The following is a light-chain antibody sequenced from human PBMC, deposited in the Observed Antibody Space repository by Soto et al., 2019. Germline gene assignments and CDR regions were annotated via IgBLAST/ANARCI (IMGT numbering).Light chain of an antibody. J-gene: IGLJ1*01. V-gene: IGLV2-14*01. CDR1: SSDVGGYNY. CDR2: EVS. CDR3: RSYTSSSTYV. Sequence: QSALTQPASVSGSPGQSITISCTGTSSDVGGYNYVSWYQQHPGKAPKLMIYEVSHRPSGVSNRFSGSKSGNTASLTISGLAAEDEADYYCRSYTSSSTYVFGTGTKLTVL.